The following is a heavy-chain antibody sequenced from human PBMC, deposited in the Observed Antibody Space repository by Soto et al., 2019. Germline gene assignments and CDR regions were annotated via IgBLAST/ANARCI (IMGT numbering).Heavy chain of an antibody. CDR2: ISYDGSNK. V-gene: IGHV3-30*18. D-gene: IGHD1-26*01. Sequence: GGSLRLSCAASGFTFSSYGMHWVRQAPGKGLEWVAVISYDGSNKYYAESVKGRFTISRDNSKNKLYLQMNSLRAEDTAVYYCAKVPHPGIVGATTLVYFDYWGQGTLVTVSS. CDR1: GFTFSSYG. J-gene: IGHJ4*02. CDR3: AKVPHPGIVGATTLVYFDY.